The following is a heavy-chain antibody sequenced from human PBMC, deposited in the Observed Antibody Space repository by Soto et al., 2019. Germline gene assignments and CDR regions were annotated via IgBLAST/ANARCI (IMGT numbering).Heavy chain of an antibody. J-gene: IGHJ4*02. CDR2: IFYSGFT. V-gene: IGHV4-39*02. D-gene: IGHD2-15*01. Sequence: SETLSLTCTVSGHSISSSNYYWGWIRQPPGKGLEWIGSIFYSGFTYDNPSLKSRVTMSVDRSKNQFSLRLSSVTAADTGVYYCARERGYCSGGSCPVDYWGQGTLVTVSS. CDR1: GHSISSSNYY. CDR3: ARERGYCSGGSCPVDY.